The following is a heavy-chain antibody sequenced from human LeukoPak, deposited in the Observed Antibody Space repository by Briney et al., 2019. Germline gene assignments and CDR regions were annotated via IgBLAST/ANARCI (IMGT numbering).Heavy chain of an antibody. CDR3: ARDAWDYDGD. CDR1: GYTFTSYY. CDR2: IIPILGIA. Sequence: SVKVSCKASGYTFTSYYIHWVRQAPGQGLEWMGRIIPILGIANYAQKFQGRVTIAADKSTSTAYMELSSLRSEDTAVYYCARDAWDYDGDWGQGTLVTVSS. J-gene: IGHJ4*02. V-gene: IGHV1-69*04. D-gene: IGHD3-22*01.